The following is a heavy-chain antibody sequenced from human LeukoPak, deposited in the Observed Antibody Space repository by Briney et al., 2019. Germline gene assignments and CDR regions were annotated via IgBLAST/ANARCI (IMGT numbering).Heavy chain of an antibody. CDR1: GFAFSTYA. CDR3: AKGPYYYDSSGYLDY. D-gene: IGHD3-22*01. Sequence: GGSLRLSXEASGFAFSTYAMSWVRQAPGKGMEWVAVIWYDGSNKYYADSVKGRFTISRDNSKNTLYLQMNSLRAEDTAVYYCAKGPYYYDSSGYLDYWGQGTLVTVSS. V-gene: IGHV3-33*06. J-gene: IGHJ4*02. CDR2: IWYDGSNK.